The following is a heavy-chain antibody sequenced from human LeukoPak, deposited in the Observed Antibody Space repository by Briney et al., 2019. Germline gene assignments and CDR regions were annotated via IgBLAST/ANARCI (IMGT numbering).Heavy chain of an antibody. CDR2: IVPILGIA. V-gene: IGHV1-69*04. CDR1: GGTFSSYA. Sequence: GASVKVSCKASGGTFSSYAISWVRQAPGQGLEWMGRIVPILGIANYAQKFQGRVTMTRNTSISTAYMELSSLRSEDTAVYYCASKSYSYGETPDDAFDIWGQGTMVTVSS. D-gene: IGHD5-18*01. CDR3: ASKSYSYGETPDDAFDI. J-gene: IGHJ3*02.